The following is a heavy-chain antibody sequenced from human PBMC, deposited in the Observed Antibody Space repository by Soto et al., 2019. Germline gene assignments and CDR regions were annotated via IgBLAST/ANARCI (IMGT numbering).Heavy chain of an antibody. J-gene: IGHJ6*02. CDR3: ARDWDGDYLLRYYYYGMDV. CDR1: GYTFTSYG. Sequence: QVRLVQSGAEVKKPGASVKVSCKASGYTFTSYGISWVRQAPGQGLEWMGWISAYNGNTNYAQKLQGRVTMTTDTSTSTAYMELRSLRSDDTAVYYCARDWDGDYLLRYYYYGMDVWGQGTTVTVSS. CDR2: ISAYNGNT. D-gene: IGHD4-17*01. V-gene: IGHV1-18*01.